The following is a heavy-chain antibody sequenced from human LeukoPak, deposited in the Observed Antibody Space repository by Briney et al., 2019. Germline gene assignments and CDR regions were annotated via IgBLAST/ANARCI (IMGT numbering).Heavy chain of an antibody. CDR2: INPNSGGT. J-gene: IGHJ6*03. V-gene: IGHV1-2*02. Sequence: ASVKVSCKASGYTFTGYSIHWVRQAPGQGLEWMGWINPNSGGTNYAQKFQGRVTMTRDTSISTAYMELSRLRSDDTAVYYCARASGIVGATGLYYYYYMDVWGKGTTVTVSS. D-gene: IGHD1-26*01. CDR1: GYTFTGYS. CDR3: ARASGIVGATGLYYYYYMDV.